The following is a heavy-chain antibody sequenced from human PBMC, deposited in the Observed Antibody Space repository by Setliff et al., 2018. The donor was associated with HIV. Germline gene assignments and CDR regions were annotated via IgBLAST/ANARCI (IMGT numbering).Heavy chain of an antibody. D-gene: IGHD3-3*01. CDR1: GGSIRNYY. J-gene: IGHJ4*02. CDR3: ARGPFVLRFLERLVYFDY. V-gene: IGHV4-4*07. CDR2: VHKSGNT. Sequence: SETLSLTCTVSGGSIRNYYWSWIRQSAGKGLEWIGRVHKSGNTDYNPSLKGRVTMSVDTSKNQFFLKLTSMTAADTAIYYCARGPFVLRFLERLVYFDYWGQGKLVTVSS.